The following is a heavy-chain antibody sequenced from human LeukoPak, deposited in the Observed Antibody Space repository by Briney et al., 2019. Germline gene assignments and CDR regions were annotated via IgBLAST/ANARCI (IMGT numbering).Heavy chain of an antibody. J-gene: IGHJ4*02. CDR2: ISGSGGTT. CDR3: AKFPSHGYAYGDIDY. Sequence: GGSLRLSCAASGFTFNNYAMGWVRQAPGEGLEWVSTISGSGGTTYNTDSVKGRFTIFRDNSRKTLYLQMNSLRAEDTAVYSCAKFPSHGYAYGDIDYWGQGTLVTVSS. V-gene: IGHV3-23*01. CDR1: GFTFNNYA. D-gene: IGHD3-16*01.